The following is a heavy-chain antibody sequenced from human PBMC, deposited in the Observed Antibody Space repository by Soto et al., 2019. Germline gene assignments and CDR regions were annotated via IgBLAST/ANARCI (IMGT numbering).Heavy chain of an antibody. V-gene: IGHV4-59*01. D-gene: IGHD3-16*02. Sequence: SETLSLTCTVSGGSISSYYWSWIRQPPGKGLEWIGYIYYSGSTNYNPSLKSRVTISVDTSKNQFSLKLSSVTAADTAVYYCARDLGYDYVWGSYRPIRGMDVWGQGTTVTVSS. CDR2: IYYSGST. J-gene: IGHJ6*02. CDR1: GGSISSYY. CDR3: ARDLGYDYVWGSYRPIRGMDV.